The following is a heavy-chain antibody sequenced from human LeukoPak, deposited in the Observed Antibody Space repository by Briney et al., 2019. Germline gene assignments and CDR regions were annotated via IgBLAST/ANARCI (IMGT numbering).Heavy chain of an antibody. CDR1: GYSISSGYY. V-gene: IGHV4-38-2*02. D-gene: IGHD6-13*01. J-gene: IGHJ6*03. CDR3: ARADYSSSWSHEYFYMDV. CDR2: IYHGGST. Sequence: SETLSLTCTVSGYSISSGYYWGWIRQPPGRGLEWMGSIYHGGSTYYTPSLKSRATMSVATSKTQFSLYLRSVTAADTDVYYCARADYSSSWSHEYFYMDVWGKGTTVTVSS.